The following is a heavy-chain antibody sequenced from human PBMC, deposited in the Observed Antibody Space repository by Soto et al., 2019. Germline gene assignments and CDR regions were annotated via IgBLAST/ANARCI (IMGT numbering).Heavy chain of an antibody. CDR1: GFTFNSFA. V-gene: IGHV3-23*01. CDR2: ISGSGGST. CDR3: AKDAGSVCSGGSCYFQAPDY. J-gene: IGHJ4*02. Sequence: GGSLRLSCAASGFTFNSFAMSWVRQAPGKGLEWVSSISGSGGSTYYADSVRGRFAISRDNSKNTLYVQMNSLRVEDTAVYYCAKDAGSVCSGGSCYFQAPDYWGQGTLVTVSS. D-gene: IGHD2-15*01.